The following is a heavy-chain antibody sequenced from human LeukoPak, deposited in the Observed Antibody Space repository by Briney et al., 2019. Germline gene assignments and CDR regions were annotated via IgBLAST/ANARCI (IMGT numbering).Heavy chain of an antibody. CDR3: ATARAAGGFFDAFDI. D-gene: IGHD6-19*01. V-gene: IGHV1-24*01. Sequence: GASVKVSCKVSGYTLTELSMHWVRQAPGKGLEWMGGFDPEDGETNYAQKFQGRVTMTEDTSTDTAYMELSSLRSEDTAVYYCATARAAGGFFDAFDIWGQGTMVTVSS. J-gene: IGHJ3*02. CDR1: GYTLTELS. CDR2: FDPEDGET.